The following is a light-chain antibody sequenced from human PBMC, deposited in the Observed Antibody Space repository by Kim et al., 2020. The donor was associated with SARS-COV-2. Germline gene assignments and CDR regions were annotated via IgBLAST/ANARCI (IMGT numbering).Light chain of an antibody. CDR1: QSVSK. CDR3: QQYNIWRT. V-gene: IGKV3-15*01. CDR2: GAS. Sequence: LSVSPGERATLSCRASQSVSKLAWYQQRPGQAPRLLIYGASTRATGIPARFSGSGSGTEFTLTISSLESEDFAVYYCQQYNIWRTFGQGTKVDIK. J-gene: IGKJ1*01.